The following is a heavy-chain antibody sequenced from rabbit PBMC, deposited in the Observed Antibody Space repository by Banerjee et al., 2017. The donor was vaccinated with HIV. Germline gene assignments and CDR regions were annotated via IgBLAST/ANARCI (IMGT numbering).Heavy chain of an antibody. J-gene: IGHJ2*01. D-gene: IGHD1-1*01. Sequence: YASWAKGRFTISRTSSTTVTLEMTSLTAADTATYFCARPRSSIFDLWGPGTLVTVS. CDR3: ARPRSSIFDL. V-gene: IGHV1S40*01.